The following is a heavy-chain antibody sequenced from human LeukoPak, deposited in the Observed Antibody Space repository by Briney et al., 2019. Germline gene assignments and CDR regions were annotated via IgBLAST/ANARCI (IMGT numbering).Heavy chain of an antibody. Sequence: GGSLRLSCAASGFTFSSYAMSWVRQAPGKGLEWVSGITGSGGSAYYADSVKGRFTISRDNSQNTLYLQMDSLRAADMAVYFCASRYCSGGSCYNRYYFDYWGQGSLVTVSS. D-gene: IGHD2-15*01. V-gene: IGHV3-23*01. CDR2: ITGSGGSA. J-gene: IGHJ4*02. CDR3: ASRYCSGGSCYNRYYFDY. CDR1: GFTFSSYA.